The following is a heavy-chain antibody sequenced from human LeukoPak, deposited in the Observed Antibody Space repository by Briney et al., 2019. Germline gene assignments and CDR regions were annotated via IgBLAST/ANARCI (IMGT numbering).Heavy chain of an antibody. Sequence: PGGSLRLSCAASGFTFSSYAMSWVRQAPGKGLEWVSAISGSGGSTYYADSVKGRFTIPRDNSKNTLYLQMNSLRAEDTAVYYCAKDGDSITIFGVVIKVPMDYWGQGTLVTVSS. D-gene: IGHD3-3*01. CDR1: GFTFSSYA. CDR3: AKDGDSITIFGVVIKVPMDY. J-gene: IGHJ4*02. V-gene: IGHV3-23*01. CDR2: ISGSGGST.